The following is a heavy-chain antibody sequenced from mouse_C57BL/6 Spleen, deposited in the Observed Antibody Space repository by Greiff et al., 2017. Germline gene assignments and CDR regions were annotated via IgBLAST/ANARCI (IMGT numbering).Heavy chain of an antibody. D-gene: IGHD4-1*01. V-gene: IGHV1-54*01. J-gene: IGHJ3*01. Sequence: VQLVESGAELVRPGTSVKVSCKASGYAFTNYLIEWVKQRPGQGLEWIGVINPGSGGTNYNEKFKGKATLTADKSSSTAYMQLSSLTSEDSAVYFCARWEGAYWGQGTLVTVSA. CDR1: GYAFTNYL. CDR2: INPGSGGT. CDR3: ARWEGAY.